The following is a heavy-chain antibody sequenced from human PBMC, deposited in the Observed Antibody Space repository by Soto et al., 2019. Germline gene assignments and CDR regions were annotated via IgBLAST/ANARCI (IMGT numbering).Heavy chain of an antibody. D-gene: IGHD6-13*01. Sequence: PSETLSLTCTVSGGSISSSSYYWGWIRQPPGKGLEWIGSIYYSGSTYYNPSLKSRVTISVDTSKNQFSLKLSSVTAADTAVYYCARQAYEQQLGGDAFDIWGQGTMVTVSS. CDR3: ARQAYEQQLGGDAFDI. CDR1: GGSISSSSYY. V-gene: IGHV4-39*01. J-gene: IGHJ3*02. CDR2: IYYSGST.